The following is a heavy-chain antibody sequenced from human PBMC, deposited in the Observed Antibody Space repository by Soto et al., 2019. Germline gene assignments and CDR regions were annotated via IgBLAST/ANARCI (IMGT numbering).Heavy chain of an antibody. Sequence: PGESLKISCKGSGYSFTTYWISWVRQMPGKGLEWMGRIDPSDSYTNYSPSFQGHVTISADKSISTAYLQWSSLKASDTAMYYCASGYKYYYYYYGMDVWGQGTTVTVSS. V-gene: IGHV5-10-1*01. J-gene: IGHJ6*02. D-gene: IGHD3-22*01. CDR1: GYSFTTYW. CDR2: IDPSDSYT. CDR3: ASGYKYYYYYYGMDV.